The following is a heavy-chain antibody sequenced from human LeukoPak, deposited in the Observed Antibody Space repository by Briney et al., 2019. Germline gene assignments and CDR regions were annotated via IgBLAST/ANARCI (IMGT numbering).Heavy chain of an antibody. Sequence: LSLLCTVSGGTPARSDNLWTWVRPQPVKGLEWIGYIYNSVSTYYDTSLKSRVSILEDISKNQFSLRLSSVTDADTAVYYCAREHSCGVRACDIWGRGTTVTVS. D-gene: IGHD3-3*02. CDR3: AREHSCGVRACDI. CDR1: GGTPARSDNL. J-gene: IGHJ3*02. V-gene: IGHV4-31*03. CDR2: IYNSVST.